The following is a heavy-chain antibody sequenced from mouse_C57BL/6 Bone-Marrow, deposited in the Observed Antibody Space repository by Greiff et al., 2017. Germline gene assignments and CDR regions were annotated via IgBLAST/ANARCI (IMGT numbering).Heavy chain of an antibody. V-gene: IGHV5-9-1*02. Sequence: EVTLVESGEGLVKPGWSLKLSCAASGFTFSSYAMSWVRQTPEKRLEWVAYLSSGGDYLYYADTVKGRFTISRDNARNTLYLQMSSLKSEDTAMYYCTRGRGITAFYYYAMDYWGQGTSVTVSS. CDR1: GFTFSSYA. D-gene: IGHD2-4*01. CDR3: TRGRGITAFYYYAMDY. J-gene: IGHJ4*01. CDR2: LSSGGDYL.